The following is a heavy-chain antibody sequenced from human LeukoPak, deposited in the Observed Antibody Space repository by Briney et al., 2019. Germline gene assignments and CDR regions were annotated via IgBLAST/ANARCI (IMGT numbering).Heavy chain of an antibody. J-gene: IGHJ4*02. CDR1: GFTFSSYA. CDR2: IYYSGST. V-gene: IGHV4-38-2*01. D-gene: IGHD1-26*01. CDR3: ARGEGELLGRYYFDY. Sequence: GSLRLSCAASGFTFSSYALSWVRQPPGKGLEWIGSIYYSGSTYYNPSLKSRVTISVDTSKNQFSLKLSSVTAADTAVYYCARGEGELLGRYYFDYWGQGTLVTVSS.